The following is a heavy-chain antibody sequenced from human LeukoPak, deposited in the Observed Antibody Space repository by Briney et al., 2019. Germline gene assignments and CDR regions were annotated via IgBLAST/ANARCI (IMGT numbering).Heavy chain of an antibody. CDR2: IYSGGST. V-gene: IGHV3-53*01. Sequence: GGSLRLSCAPSGPTVSSNYMSWVRQAPGKGLEWVSVIYSGGSTYYADSVKGRFTISRDNSKNTLYLQMNSLRADDTAVYYCARVEGELHFDYWGQGTLVTVSS. CDR1: GPTVSSNY. D-gene: IGHD1-26*01. J-gene: IGHJ4*02. CDR3: ARVEGELHFDY.